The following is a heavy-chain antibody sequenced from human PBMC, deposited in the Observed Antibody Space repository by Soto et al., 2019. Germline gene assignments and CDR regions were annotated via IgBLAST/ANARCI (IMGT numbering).Heavy chain of an antibody. J-gene: IGHJ3*02. CDR2: IYYTGST. CDR3: ASLGWIPI. Sequence: SETLSLTCTVSGGSISSSGDYYWSWIRQHPVKGLDWIGYIYYTGSTDYNPSLKSRVTISLDTYKTQFPLKLNSATAADIAVYFCASLGWIPIWGQGTMVPVSS. D-gene: IGHD5-18*01. V-gene: IGHV4-31*03. CDR1: GGSISSSGDYY.